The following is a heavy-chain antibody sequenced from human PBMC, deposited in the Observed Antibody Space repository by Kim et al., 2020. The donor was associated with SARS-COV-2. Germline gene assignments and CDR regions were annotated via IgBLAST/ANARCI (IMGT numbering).Heavy chain of an antibody. CDR3: ARDRMASGYPYYFDY. D-gene: IGHD3-22*01. V-gene: IGHV3-30*01. Sequence: DSVTGRFTISRDNSKNTLYLQMNSLRAEDTAVYYCARDRMASGYPYYFDYWGQGTLVTVSS. J-gene: IGHJ4*02.